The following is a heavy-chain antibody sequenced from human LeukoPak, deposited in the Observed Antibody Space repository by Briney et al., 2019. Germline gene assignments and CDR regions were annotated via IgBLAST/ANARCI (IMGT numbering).Heavy chain of an antibody. D-gene: IGHD3-3*01. CDR1: GYTFTSYG. Sequence: ASVKVSCKASGYTFTSYGISWVRHAPGQGLEWMGWIIAYNGNTNYAQKLQGRVTMTTDTSTSTAYMELRSLRSDDTAVYYCARDRERSIFGVVIPPDYWGQGTLVTVSS. CDR2: IIAYNGNT. V-gene: IGHV1-18*01. J-gene: IGHJ4*02. CDR3: ARDRERSIFGVVIPPDY.